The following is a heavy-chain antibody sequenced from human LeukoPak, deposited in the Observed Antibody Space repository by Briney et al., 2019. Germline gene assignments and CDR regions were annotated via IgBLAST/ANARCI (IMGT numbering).Heavy chain of an antibody. Sequence: GASVKVSCKASGGTFNSYAITWVRQAPGQGLEWMGGIIPIFGIADYAQKFQARVTITADKSTSTAYMDLSSLRSDDTAVYYCARGRLKAAPDERYYFDYWGQGTLVTVSS. CDR3: ARGRLKAAPDERYYFDY. J-gene: IGHJ4*02. V-gene: IGHV1-69*10. D-gene: IGHD6-6*01. CDR1: GGTFNSYA. CDR2: IIPIFGIA.